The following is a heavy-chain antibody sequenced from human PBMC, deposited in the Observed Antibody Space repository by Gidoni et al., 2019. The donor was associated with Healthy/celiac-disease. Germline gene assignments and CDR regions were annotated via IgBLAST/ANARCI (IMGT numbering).Heavy chain of an antibody. D-gene: IGHD6-13*01. J-gene: IGHJ4*02. CDR2: ISGSGGST. CDR1: GFTFSSYA. Sequence: EVQLLESGGGLVQPGGSLRLSCAAAGFTFSSYAMSWVRQAPGKGLEWVSAISGSGGSTYYADSVKGRFTISRDKSKNTLYLQMNSLRAEDTAVYYCANEIAAAGTMDYWGQGTLVTVSS. CDR3: ANEIAAAGTMDY. V-gene: IGHV3-23*01.